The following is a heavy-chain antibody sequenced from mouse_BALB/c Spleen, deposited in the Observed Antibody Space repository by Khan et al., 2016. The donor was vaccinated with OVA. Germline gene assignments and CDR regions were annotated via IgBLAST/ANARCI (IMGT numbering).Heavy chain of an antibody. CDR3: ARGNYYGYALDY. CDR2: ISYSGSI. Sequence: EVQLQEPGPGLVKPSQSLFLTCTVNGYSFTSNYVWNWIRQLPGNKLEWMGNISYSGSINYNPSLKSRLSITRDTSKNQFFLLLHSVTTEDSATYYCARGNYYGYALDYWGQGTSVTVSS. CDR1: GYSFTSNYV. J-gene: IGHJ4*01. V-gene: IGHV3-2*02. D-gene: IGHD1-1*01.